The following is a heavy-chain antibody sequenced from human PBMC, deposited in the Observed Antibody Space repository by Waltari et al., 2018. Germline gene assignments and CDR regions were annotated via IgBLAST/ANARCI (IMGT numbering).Heavy chain of an antibody. Sequence: QVQLVQSGAEVKKPGSSVKVSCEAHGGDFITYSINWVRQAPGQGFEWMGGIILNLNMVNYARNWQGRITINADKTTATTYMEMTNLRSEDTAMYYCVRGGESGNSPIWGQGTMVTVSS. D-gene: IGHD1-26*01. CDR3: VRGGESGNSPI. V-gene: IGHV1-69*10. CDR1: GGDFITYS. J-gene: IGHJ3*01. CDR2: IILNLNMV.